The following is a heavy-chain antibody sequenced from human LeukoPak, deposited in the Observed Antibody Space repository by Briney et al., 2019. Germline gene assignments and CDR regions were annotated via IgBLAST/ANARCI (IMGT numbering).Heavy chain of an antibody. CDR3: ARGRTSESYYYLLDY. CDR2: ISAYNGNT. Sequence: ASVKVSCKASGYTFTSYGISWVRQAPGQGLEWMGWISAYNGNTNYAQKLQGRVTMTTDTSTSTAYMELRSLRSDDTAVYYCARGRTSESYYYLLDYWGQGTLVTVSS. J-gene: IGHJ4*02. CDR1: GYTFTSYG. V-gene: IGHV1-18*01. D-gene: IGHD1-26*01.